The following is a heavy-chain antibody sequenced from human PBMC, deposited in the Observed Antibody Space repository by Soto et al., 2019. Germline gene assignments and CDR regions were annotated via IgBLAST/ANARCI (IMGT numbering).Heavy chain of an antibody. V-gene: IGHV4-4*02. CDR2: IYHSGST. D-gene: IGHD6-13*01. CDR1: SGSISSSNW. J-gene: IGHJ3*02. CDR3: ASFPAGTLVGAFDI. Sequence: SETLSLTCTVSSGSISSSNWWSWVRQPPGKGLEWIGEIYHSGSTNYNPSLKSRVTISVDKSKNQFSLKLSSVTAADTAVYYCASFPAGTLVGAFDIWGQGTMVTVSS.